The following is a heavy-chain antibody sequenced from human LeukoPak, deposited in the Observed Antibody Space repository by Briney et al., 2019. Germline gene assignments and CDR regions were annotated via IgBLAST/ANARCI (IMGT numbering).Heavy chain of an antibody. CDR3: VRGVEMDNY. V-gene: IGHV1-18*01. J-gene: IGHJ4*02. D-gene: IGHD5-24*01. CDR1: GYTFTTYG. Sequence: ASVKVSCKASGYTFTTYGISWVRQAPGQGLEWMGWISGHNGHTNYAQKVLGRVTMTTDKSTNTAYMELRSLRSDDTAVYYCVRGVEMDNYWGQGTLVTVSS. CDR2: ISGHNGHT.